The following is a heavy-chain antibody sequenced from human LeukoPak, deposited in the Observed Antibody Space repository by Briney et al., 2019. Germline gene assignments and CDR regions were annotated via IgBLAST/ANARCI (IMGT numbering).Heavy chain of an antibody. CDR1: GFTFSSYA. CDR2: ISCSSSYI. CDR3: ARDFMSSGYVNDAFDI. D-gene: IGHD5-12*01. Sequence: GGSLRLSCAASGFTFSSYAMHWVRQAPGKGLEWVSSISCSSSYIYYADSVKGRFTISRDNAENSLYLQMNSLRAEDTAVYYCARDFMSSGYVNDAFDIWGQGTMVTVSS. V-gene: IGHV3-21*01. J-gene: IGHJ3*02.